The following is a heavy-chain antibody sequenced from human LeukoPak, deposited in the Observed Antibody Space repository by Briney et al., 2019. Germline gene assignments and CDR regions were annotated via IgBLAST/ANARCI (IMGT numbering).Heavy chain of an antibody. Sequence: SETLSLTCTVSGGSISSYYCSWIWNPPRTGMERDGYIYYSGSTNYNPSLKSRVTISVDTSKNQFSLKLSSVTAADTAVYYCAGGGYCCGDCYPCYWGQGTLVTVSS. J-gene: IGHJ4*02. D-gene: IGHD2-21*01. V-gene: IGHV4-59*08. CDR2: IYYSGST. CDR3: AGGGYCCGDCYPCY. CDR1: GGSISSYY.